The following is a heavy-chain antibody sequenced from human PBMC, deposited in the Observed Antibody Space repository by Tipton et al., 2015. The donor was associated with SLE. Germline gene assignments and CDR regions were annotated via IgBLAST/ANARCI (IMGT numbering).Heavy chain of an antibody. V-gene: IGHV4-34*01. J-gene: IGHJ3*02. Sequence: TLSLTCAVYGGSFSGYYWSWIRQPPGKGLEWIGEINHRGSTNYNPSLKSRVTISVDTSKNQFSLKLSSVTAADTAVYYCARSVQLLGAFDIWGQGTMVTVSS. CDR3: ARSVQLLGAFDI. CDR1: GGSFSGYY. D-gene: IGHD2-2*01. CDR2: INHRGST.